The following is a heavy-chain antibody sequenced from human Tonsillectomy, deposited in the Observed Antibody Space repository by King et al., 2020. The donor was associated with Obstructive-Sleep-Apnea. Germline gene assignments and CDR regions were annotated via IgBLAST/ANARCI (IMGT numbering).Heavy chain of an antibody. CDR2: ISSTGSDT. J-gene: IGHJ4*02. CDR3: LKAYWISRSYNFES. Sequence: VQLVESGGGLVQPGGSLRLSCEASGFNFNTHAMVWVRQVPGKGLEYVSAISSTGSDTYYADSMKGRVTISRENAKSTLYLHLSSLRREDTAVYHCLKAYWISRSYNFESWGQGTLVTVSS. CDR1: GFNFNTHA. V-gene: IGHV3-64D*09. D-gene: IGHD6-6*01.